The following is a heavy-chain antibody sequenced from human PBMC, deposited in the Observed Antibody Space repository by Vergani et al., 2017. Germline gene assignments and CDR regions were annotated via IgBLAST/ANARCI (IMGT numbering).Heavy chain of an antibody. D-gene: IGHD5-18*01. V-gene: IGHV3-49*03. CDR1: GFTFGDYA. Sequence: EVQLVESGGGLVQPGRSLRLSCTASGFTFGDYAMSWFRQAPGKGLAWVGFIRSKAYGGTTEYAASVKGRFTISRDDSKSIAYLQMNSLKTEDTAVYYCTRAQRGYSYSYSDYWGQRTLVTVSS. CDR2: IRSKAYGGTT. CDR3: TRAQRGYSYSYSDY. J-gene: IGHJ4*02.